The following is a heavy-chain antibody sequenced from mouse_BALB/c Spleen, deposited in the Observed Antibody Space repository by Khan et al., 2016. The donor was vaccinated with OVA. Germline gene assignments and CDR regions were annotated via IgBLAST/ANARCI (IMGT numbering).Heavy chain of an antibody. CDR2: INPHIGET. J-gene: IGHJ2*01. Sequence: IQLVQSGPELVKPGASVKISCKASGYSFTGYFMNWVIQSHGKSLEWIGRINPHIGETFYNQKFKGKATLTVDESSSTAHMELRSLASEDSAVYYCARIYGSDFDYWGQGTTRTVSS. V-gene: IGHV1-20*02. D-gene: IGHD1-1*01. CDR1: GYSFTGYF. CDR3: ARIYGSDFDY.